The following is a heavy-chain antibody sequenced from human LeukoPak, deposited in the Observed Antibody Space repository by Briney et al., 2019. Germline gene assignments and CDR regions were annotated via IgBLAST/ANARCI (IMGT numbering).Heavy chain of an antibody. J-gene: IGHJ4*02. CDR3: ARNYD. Sequence: SGGSLTLSCTPSGFTFSSNWMLWLRQAQGKGREWVANINQDGGEKYYVDSVKGRFTISRDNAKNSQYLQMNSLRAEDTAVYYCARNYDWGQGTLVTVSS. CDR1: GFTFSSNW. CDR2: INQDGGEK. V-gene: IGHV3-7*04. D-gene: IGHD3-10*01.